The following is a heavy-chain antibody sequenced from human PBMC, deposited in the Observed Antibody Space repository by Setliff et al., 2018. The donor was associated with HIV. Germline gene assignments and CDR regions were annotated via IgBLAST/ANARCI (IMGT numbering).Heavy chain of an antibody. CDR3: AREHYNFWSGYYGERATKTMNYYYGMDV. V-gene: IGHV3-21*01. J-gene: IGHJ6*02. CDR2: MSGSTGDT. CDR1: GFAFSSYW. D-gene: IGHD3-3*01. Sequence: PGGSLRLSYVASGFAFSSYWMHWVRQAPRKGLEWVATMSGSTGDTYYADSVKGRFTISRDNAKNSLFLQVNSLRAEDTAVYYCAREHYNFWSGYYGERATKTMNYYYGMDVWGQGTTVTVSS.